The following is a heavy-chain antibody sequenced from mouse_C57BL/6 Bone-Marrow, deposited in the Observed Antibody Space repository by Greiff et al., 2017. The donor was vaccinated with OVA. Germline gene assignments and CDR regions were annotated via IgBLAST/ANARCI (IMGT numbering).Heavy chain of an antibody. CDR3: ARSGRTIDGNLFDD. Sequence: QVQLQQSGAELVRPGTSVKMSCKASGYTFTNYWIGWAKQRPGHGLEWIGDIYPGGGYTNYNEKFKGKATLTADKSSSTAYMQFSSLTSEDSAIYYCARSGRTIDGNLFDDWGQGTTLTVSS. J-gene: IGHJ2*01. CDR1: GYTFTNYW. V-gene: IGHV1-63*01. D-gene: IGHD2-1*01. CDR2: IYPGGGYT.